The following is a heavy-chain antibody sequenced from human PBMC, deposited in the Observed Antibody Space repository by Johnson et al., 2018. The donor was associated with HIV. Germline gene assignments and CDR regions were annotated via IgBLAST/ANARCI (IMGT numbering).Heavy chain of an antibody. CDR3: ARAPHDAFDV. J-gene: IGHJ3*01. V-gene: IGHV3-66*01. CDR2: IYSGGNT. CDR1: GFTFSSYW. Sequence: QLVESGGGLVQPGGSLRLSCAASGFTFSSYWMSWVRQAPGKGLEWVSVIYSGGNTYYTDSVKGRFTISRDNSDNTMYLQMNSLRDEDTAVYYCARAPHDAFDVWGQGTMVTVSS.